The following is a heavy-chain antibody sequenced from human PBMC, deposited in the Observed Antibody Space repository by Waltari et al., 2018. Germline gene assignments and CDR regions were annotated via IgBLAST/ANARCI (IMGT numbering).Heavy chain of an antibody. Sequence: YADSVKGRFTISRDNAKNSLYLQMDSLRAEDTAVYYCARTMAVRPYYFDFWGQGTLVTVSS. V-gene: IGHV3-21*01. J-gene: IGHJ4*02. D-gene: IGHD6-6*01. CDR3: ARTMAVRPYYFDF.